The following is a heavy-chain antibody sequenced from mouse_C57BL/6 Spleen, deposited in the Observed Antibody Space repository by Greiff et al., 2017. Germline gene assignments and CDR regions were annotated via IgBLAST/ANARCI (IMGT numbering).Heavy chain of an antibody. D-gene: IGHD1-1*01. V-gene: IGHV5-4*01. CDR1: GFTFSSYA. CDR2: ISDGGSYT. Sequence: EVMLVESGGGLVKPGGSLKLSCAASGFTFSSYALSWVRQTPEKRLEWVATISDGGSYTYYPDNVKGRFTISRDNAKNNLYLQMSHLKSEDTAMYYCARDRPTVVARSWYFDVWGTGTTVTVSS. J-gene: IGHJ1*03. CDR3: ARDRPTVVARSWYFDV.